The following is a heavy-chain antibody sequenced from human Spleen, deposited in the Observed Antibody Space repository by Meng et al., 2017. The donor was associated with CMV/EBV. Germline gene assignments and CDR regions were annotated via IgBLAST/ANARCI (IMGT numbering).Heavy chain of an antibody. CDR2: INPNSGVT. CDR1: GYTFTDYY. Sequence: ASVKVSCKASGYTFTDYYMHWVRQAPGQGLEWMGWINPNSGVTHYAQKFQGRVTMTRDTSISTAHMELSRLGSGDTAVYYCARGRGSYSFDYWGQGTLVTVSS. D-gene: IGHD3-16*01. CDR3: ARGRGSYSFDY. J-gene: IGHJ4*02. V-gene: IGHV1-2*02.